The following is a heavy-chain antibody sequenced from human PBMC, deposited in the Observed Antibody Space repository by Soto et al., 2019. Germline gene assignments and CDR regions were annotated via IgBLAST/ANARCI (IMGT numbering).Heavy chain of an antibody. CDR3: AHHTITPATNWFDP. V-gene: IGHV2-5*01. D-gene: IGHD2-2*01. CDR1: GFSLTTSVVG. Sequence: GPTRVNSTQTLTLTCTFSGFSLTTSVVGVGWIRPPPGKAIEWLALIYWNDDKRYSPSLRGRLTITKDTSKNQVVLAMTNMDPVDAATYYCAHHTITPATNWFDPWGLGTLVIVSS. J-gene: IGHJ5*02. CDR2: IYWNDDK.